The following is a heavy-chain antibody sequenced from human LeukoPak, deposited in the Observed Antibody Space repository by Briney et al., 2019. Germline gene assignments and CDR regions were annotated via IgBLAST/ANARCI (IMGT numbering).Heavy chain of an antibody. Sequence: PSETLSLTCTVSGGSISSSSYYWGWIRQPPGKGLEWIGSIYYSGSTYYNPSLKSRVTISVDTSKNQFSLKLSSVTAADTAVYYCARQSPLGYYDSSGYFDYWGQGTLVTVSS. CDR3: ARQSPLGYYDSSGYFDY. J-gene: IGHJ4*02. CDR2: IYYSGST. V-gene: IGHV4-39*01. CDR1: GGSISSSSYY. D-gene: IGHD3-22*01.